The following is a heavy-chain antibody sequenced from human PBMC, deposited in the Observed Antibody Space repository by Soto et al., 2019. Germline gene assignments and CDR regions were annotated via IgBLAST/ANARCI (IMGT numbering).Heavy chain of an antibody. CDR1: GGTFRNFA. CDR3: ARDVLVTTSQYYCCYGMGV. J-gene: IGHJ6*02. V-gene: IGHV1-69*04. D-gene: IGHD4-17*01. CDR2: ITPILDLA. Sequence: SVKVSCKASGGTFRNFAISWVRQAPGQGLEWMGRITPILDLANYAQKFQARVTITADKSTSTAYMELSSLRSEETAVYYCARDVLVTTSQYYCCYGMGVWGQGTKVTVSS.